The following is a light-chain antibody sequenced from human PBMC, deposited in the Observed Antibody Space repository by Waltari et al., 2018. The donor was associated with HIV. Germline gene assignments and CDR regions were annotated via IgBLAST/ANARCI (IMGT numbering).Light chain of an antibody. CDR2: TAS. Sequence: EIVLTQSPGTLSLSPGERATLSCRASQSVSSSYLAWYQQKPGQAPRLLIYTASTRATGIPERFSGSGSGTDFTLTISRLEPEDFAVYYCQQYGSSPRTFGQGTKVEIK. V-gene: IGKV3-20*01. CDR1: QSVSSSY. J-gene: IGKJ1*01. CDR3: QQYGSSPRT.